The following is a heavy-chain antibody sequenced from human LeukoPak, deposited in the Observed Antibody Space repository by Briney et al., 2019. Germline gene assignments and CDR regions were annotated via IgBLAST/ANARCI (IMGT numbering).Heavy chain of an antibody. J-gene: IGHJ4*02. CDR1: GFTFSSYA. Sequence: GGSLRLSCAASGFTFSSYAMHWFRQAPGKGLEWVGFIRSKAYGGTTEYAASVKGRFTISRDDSKSIAYLQMNSLKTEDTAVYYCTRSYCSGGSCYSEVDYWGQGTLVTVSS. CDR3: TRSYCSGGSCYSEVDY. D-gene: IGHD2-15*01. V-gene: IGHV3-49*03. CDR2: IRSKAYGGTT.